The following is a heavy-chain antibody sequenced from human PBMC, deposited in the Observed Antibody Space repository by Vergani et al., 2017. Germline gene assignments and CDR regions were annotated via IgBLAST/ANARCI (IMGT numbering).Heavy chain of an antibody. CDR1: GFTFSSYA. Sequence: QVQLVESGGGVVQPGRSLRLSCAASGFTFSSYAMHWVRQAPGKGLEWVAVISSDGSNKYYADSVRGRFTISRDNSKNTLYLQMNSLRAEDTAVYYCARLPRGPWNFDLWGRGTLITVSS. J-gene: IGHJ2*01. CDR2: ISSDGSNK. CDR3: ARLPRGPWNFDL. V-gene: IGHV3-30-3*01.